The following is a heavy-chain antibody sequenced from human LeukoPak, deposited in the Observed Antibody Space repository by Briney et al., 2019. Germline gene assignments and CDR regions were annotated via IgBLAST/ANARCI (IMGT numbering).Heavy chain of an antibody. J-gene: IGHJ5*02. D-gene: IGHD3-10*01. CDR3: ASGGYYYGSGSYYNGWFDP. Sequence: GGSLRLPCAASGFTFSSYGMHWARQAPGKGLEWVAVTSYDGSNKYYADSVKGRFTISRDNSKNTLYLQMNSLRAEDTAVYYCASGGYYYGSGSYYNGWFDPWGQGTLVTVSS. V-gene: IGHV3-30*03. CDR1: GFTFSSYG. CDR2: TSYDGSNK.